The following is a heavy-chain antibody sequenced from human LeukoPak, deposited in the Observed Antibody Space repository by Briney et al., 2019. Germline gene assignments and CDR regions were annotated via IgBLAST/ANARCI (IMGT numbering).Heavy chain of an antibody. J-gene: IGHJ4*02. CDR2: IYYSGST. CDR3: ARALGDSSGYYLEYFDY. V-gene: IGHV4-39*07. D-gene: IGHD3-22*01. CDR1: GGSITNINCY. Sequence: SETLSLTCTVSGGSITNINCYWGWIRQPPGKGLEWIGSIYYSGSTYYNPSLKSRVTISITSNNQFSLKLNSVTAADTAVYYCARALGDSSGYYLEYFDYWGQGTLVTVS.